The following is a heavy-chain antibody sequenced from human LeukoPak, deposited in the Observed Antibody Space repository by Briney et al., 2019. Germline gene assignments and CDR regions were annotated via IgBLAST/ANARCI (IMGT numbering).Heavy chain of an antibody. CDR3: ARDRSEDDSSGYIHRDFDQ. D-gene: IGHD3-22*01. Sequence: GGSLRLSCAASGFTFSDYYMNWIRQAPGKGLEWISYISSSGGNINYADSVQGRFTISRDNAKKSLYLQMNSLRAEDTAVYYCARDRSEDDSSGYIHRDFDQWGQGTLVIASS. CDR1: GFTFSDYY. J-gene: IGHJ4*02. V-gene: IGHV3-11*04. CDR2: ISSSGGNI.